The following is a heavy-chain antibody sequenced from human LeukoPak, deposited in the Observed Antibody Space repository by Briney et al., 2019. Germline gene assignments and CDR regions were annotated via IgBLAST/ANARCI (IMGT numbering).Heavy chain of an antibody. CDR3: ASGGRHSSSWYPVNY. CDR2: INPNSGGT. J-gene: IGHJ4*02. V-gene: IGHV1-2*02. Sequence: ASVKVSCKASGYTFTGYYMHWVRQAPGQGLEWMGWINPNSGGTNYAQKFQGRVTMTRDTSISTAYMELSRLRSDDTAVCYCASGGRHSSSWYPVNYWGQGTLVTVSS. CDR1: GYTFTGYY. D-gene: IGHD6-13*01.